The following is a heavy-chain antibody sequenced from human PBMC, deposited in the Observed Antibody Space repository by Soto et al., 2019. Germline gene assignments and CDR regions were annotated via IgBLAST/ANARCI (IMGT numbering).Heavy chain of an antibody. D-gene: IGHD2-2*02. CDR3: VCEGRNHYNGIEV. V-gene: IGHV4-4*07. CDR2: VYPSGNS. Sequence: QVQLQESGPGLVKPSDTLSLSCRVSGAYVTTYFWSWIRQPAGKGLDWIGRVYPSGNSDYNPSLRGRVPMSVDSSTNQLSLRLTSVTAADTAIYYCVCEGRNHYNGIEVWGQGTAVTVSS. J-gene: IGHJ6*02. CDR1: GAYVTTYF.